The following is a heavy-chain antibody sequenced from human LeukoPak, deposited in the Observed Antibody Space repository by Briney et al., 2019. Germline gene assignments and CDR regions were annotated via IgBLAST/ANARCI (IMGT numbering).Heavy chain of an antibody. V-gene: IGHV3-30*18. CDR2: ISYDGTYK. Sequence: PGGSLRLSCAASGFTFSSYRMHWVRQAPGKGLEGVAVISYDGTYKYYADSVKGRFTISRDNSKNTLYLQMNSLRAEDTAVYYCAKSGQNYYGSVWGQGTQVTVSS. J-gene: IGHJ4*02. D-gene: IGHD3-10*01. CDR1: GFTFSSYR. CDR3: AKSGQNYYGSV.